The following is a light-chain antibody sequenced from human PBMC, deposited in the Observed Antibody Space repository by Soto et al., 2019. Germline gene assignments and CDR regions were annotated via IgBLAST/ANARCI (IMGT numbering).Light chain of an antibody. CDR2: EVS. Sequence: QSALTQPASVSGSPGQSITISCTGTSRDVGGYNYVAWYQQHPDRAPKVMIYEVSNRPSGVSNRFSGSKSGNTASLTISGLQVEDEADYYCSSFASSSTLVVFGTGTKLTVL. CDR1: SRDVGGYNY. V-gene: IGLV2-14*01. CDR3: SSFASSSTLVV. J-gene: IGLJ1*01.